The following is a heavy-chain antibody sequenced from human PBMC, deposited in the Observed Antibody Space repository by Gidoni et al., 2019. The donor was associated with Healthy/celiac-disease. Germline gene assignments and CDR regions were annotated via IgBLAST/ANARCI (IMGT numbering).Heavy chain of an antibody. CDR2: IYYSGST. V-gene: IGHV4-39*01. J-gene: IGHJ4*02. Sequence: QLQLQESGPGLVKPSETLSLTCTVSGGSLSSSSYYWGWIRQPPGKGLEWIGSIYYSGSTYYNPSLKSRVTISVDTSKNQFSLKLSSVTAADTAVYYCASSEHDSSSWYGLSVYWGQGTLVTVSS. D-gene: IGHD6-13*01. CDR1: GGSLSSSSYY. CDR3: ASSEHDSSSWYGLSVY.